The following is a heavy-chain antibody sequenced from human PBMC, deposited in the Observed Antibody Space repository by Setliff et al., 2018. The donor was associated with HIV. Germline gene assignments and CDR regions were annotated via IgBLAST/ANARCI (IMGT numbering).Heavy chain of an antibody. V-gene: IGHV3-74*01. CDR2: VNNDGSAT. Sequence: GGSRRLSCAASGFTFSTYWMHWVRQAPGKGLVWVSRVNNDGSATNYADSVKGRFTISRDNAKNTVFLQMNSLRAEDTALYYCARIATTMTPNDFWGQGTLVTVSS. CDR1: GFTFSTYW. D-gene: IGHD4-4*01. J-gene: IGHJ4*02. CDR3: ARIATTMTPNDF.